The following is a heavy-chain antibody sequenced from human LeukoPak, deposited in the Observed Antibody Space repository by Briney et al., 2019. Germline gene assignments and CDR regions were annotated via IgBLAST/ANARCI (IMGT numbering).Heavy chain of an antibody. CDR2: ISGSGGST. D-gene: IGHD1-26*01. J-gene: IGHJ6*03. V-gene: IGHV3-23*01. Sequence: GGSLRLSCAASGFTFSSYAMSWVRPAPGKGLEWVSAISGSGGSTYFADSVKGRFTISRDHSKNTLLLQVNSMRSEDTARVFSAKDWGLGGRSLSDYYYYMDVWGKGTAVTVSS. CDR1: GFTFSSYA. CDR3: AKDWGLGGRSLSDYYYYMDV.